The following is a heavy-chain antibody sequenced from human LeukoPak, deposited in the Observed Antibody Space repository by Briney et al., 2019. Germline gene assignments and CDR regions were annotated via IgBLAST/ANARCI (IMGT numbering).Heavy chain of an antibody. Sequence: SETLSLTCTVSGGSISSYYWSWIRQPPGKGLEWIGYIYYSGSTNYNPSLKSRVTISVDTSKNQFSLRLSSVTAADTAVYYCARTSGATDHIDYWGQGTLVTVSS. J-gene: IGHJ4*02. V-gene: IGHV4-59*01. D-gene: IGHD1-26*01. CDR3: ARTSGATDHIDY. CDR1: GGSISSYY. CDR2: IYYSGST.